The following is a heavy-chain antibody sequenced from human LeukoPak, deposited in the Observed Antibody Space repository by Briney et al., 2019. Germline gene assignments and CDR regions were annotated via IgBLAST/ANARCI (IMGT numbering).Heavy chain of an antibody. J-gene: IGHJ4*02. V-gene: IGHV3-53*04. CDR2: IYSGGST. CDR3: ASSGYYDSSIFDY. Sequence: GGSLRLSCGASGFNVSSNYMSWVRLAPGKGLEWVSVIYSGGSTYYADSVKGRFTISRHNSKNTLYLQMNSLRPEDTAVYYCASSGYYDSSIFDYWGQGTLVTVSS. CDR1: GFNVSSNY. D-gene: IGHD3-22*01.